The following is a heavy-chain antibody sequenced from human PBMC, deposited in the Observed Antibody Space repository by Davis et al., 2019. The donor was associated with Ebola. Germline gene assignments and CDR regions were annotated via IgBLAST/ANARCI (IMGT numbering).Heavy chain of an antibody. CDR3: AKDQGSRVGYYGMDV. CDR2: INPSGGST. D-gene: IGHD3-10*01. Sequence: ASVKVSCKASGYTFTSYYMHWVRQAPGQGLEWMGIINPSGGSTSYAQKFQGRVTMTRDTSTSTVYMELSSLRAEDTAVYHCAKDQGSRVGYYGMDVWGQGTTVTVSS. J-gene: IGHJ6*02. V-gene: IGHV1-46*01. CDR1: GYTFTSYY.